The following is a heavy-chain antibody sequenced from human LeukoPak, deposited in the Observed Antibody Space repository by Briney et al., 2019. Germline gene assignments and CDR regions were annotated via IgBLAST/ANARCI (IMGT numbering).Heavy chain of an antibody. CDR3: ARGYCSSTSCYAGGYYYGMDV. Sequence: SVKVSCKASGGTFSSYAISWVRQAPGQGLEWMGGIIPIFGTGNYAQKFQGRVTITADKSTSTAYMELSSLRSEDTAVYYCARGYCSSTSCYAGGYYYGMDVWGKGTTVTVSS. CDR1: GGTFSSYA. J-gene: IGHJ6*04. CDR2: IIPIFGTG. D-gene: IGHD2-2*01. V-gene: IGHV1-69*06.